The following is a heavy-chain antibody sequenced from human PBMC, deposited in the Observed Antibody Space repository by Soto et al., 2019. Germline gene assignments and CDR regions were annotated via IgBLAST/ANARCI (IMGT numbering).Heavy chain of an antibody. CDR3: ARDHVRSRGMATTLDY. CDR1: GFTFSSYG. CDR2: IWYDGSNK. Sequence: QVQLVESGGGVVQPGRSLRLSCAASGFTFSSYGMHWVRQAPGRGLEWVAVIWYDGSNKYYADSVKGRFTISRDNSKNTLYLQMNSLRAEDTAVYYCARDHVRSRGMATTLDYWGQGTLVTVSS. D-gene: IGHD5-12*01. V-gene: IGHV3-33*01. J-gene: IGHJ4*02.